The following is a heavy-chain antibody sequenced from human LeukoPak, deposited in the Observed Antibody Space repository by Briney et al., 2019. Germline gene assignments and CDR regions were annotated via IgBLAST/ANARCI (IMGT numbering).Heavy chain of an antibody. J-gene: IGHJ4*02. CDR3: AKGLSYFDY. V-gene: IGHV3-23*01. Sequence: GGSLRLSCAASGYTFYSYGMTWVRQAPGKGLEWVSGITGSGGSTYYAGSVKGRVTISRENSENTLYLQMNSLRAEDTAVYYCAKGLSYFDYWGQGILVTVSS. CDR1: GYTFYSYG. CDR2: ITGSGGST.